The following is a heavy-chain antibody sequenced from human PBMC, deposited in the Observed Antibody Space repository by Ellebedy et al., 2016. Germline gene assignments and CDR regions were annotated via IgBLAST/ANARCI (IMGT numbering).Heavy chain of an antibody. Sequence: GESLKISCAASGFTFSDHYMDWVRQAPGKGLEWVGRTRNKANSYTTEYAASVKGRFTISRDDSKNSLYLQMNSLKTEDTAVYYCARGTYYYDSSGYSYWYFDLWGRGTLVTVSS. V-gene: IGHV3-72*01. D-gene: IGHD3-22*01. CDR3: ARGTYYYDSSGYSYWYFDL. CDR1: GFTFSDHY. J-gene: IGHJ2*01. CDR2: TRNKANSYTT.